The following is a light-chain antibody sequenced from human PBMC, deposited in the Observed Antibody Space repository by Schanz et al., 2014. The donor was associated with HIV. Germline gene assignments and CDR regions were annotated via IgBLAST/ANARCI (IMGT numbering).Light chain of an antibody. V-gene: IGKV3-20*01. Sequence: EIVLTQSPGSLSLSPGGRATLSCGASQRLSSSYLAWYQQKRDQPPRLVIYATSTRAAGIPDRFSGTGSGTDFTLTISRLEPEDFAVYYCQQYGSSPQTFGQGTKVEIK. J-gene: IGKJ1*01. CDR1: QRLSSSY. CDR2: ATS. CDR3: QQYGSSPQT.